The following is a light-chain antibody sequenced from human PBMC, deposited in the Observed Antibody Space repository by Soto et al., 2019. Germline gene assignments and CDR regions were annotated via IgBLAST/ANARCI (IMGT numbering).Light chain of an antibody. Sequence: QSVLTQPRSVSGSPGQSVTISCTGTSSDVGGYNFVSWCQQHPGKAPKLIIYDVIKRHSGVPHHFSGSKSGNTASLTISRLQAQDEADYVCCSYAGSDTHVFGTGTKVNVL. CDR2: DVI. V-gene: IGLV2-11*01. CDR3: CSYAGSDTHV. CDR1: SSDVGGYNF. J-gene: IGLJ1*01.